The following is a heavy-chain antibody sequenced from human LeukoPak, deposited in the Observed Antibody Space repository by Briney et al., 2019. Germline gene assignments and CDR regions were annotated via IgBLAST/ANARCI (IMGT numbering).Heavy chain of an antibody. V-gene: IGHV3-33*01. J-gene: IGHJ4*02. D-gene: IGHD4-23*01. CDR1: GFTFSTYG. CDR2: IWYNGNT. CDR3: AREEGVDGTSGINN. Sequence: GGSLRLSCAASGFTFSTYGMHWVRQAPGKGLEWVSDIWYNGNTYYADSVKGRFTNSRDNSKSTLYLQMNSLRAEDTAVYYCAREEGVDGTSGINNWGQGTLVIVSS.